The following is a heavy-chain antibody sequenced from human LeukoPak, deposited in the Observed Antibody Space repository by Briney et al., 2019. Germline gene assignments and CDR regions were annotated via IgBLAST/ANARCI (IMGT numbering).Heavy chain of an antibody. CDR1: GFTFSSYS. CDR2: ISSSSGTI. V-gene: IGHV3-48*01. Sequence: GSLRLSCAVSGFTFSSYSMTWVRQAPGKGLEWVSYISSSSGTIYYADSVKGRFTISRDNAKNSLYLQMNSLRAEDTAVYYCATPYTSGWSLYFDNWGQGTLVTVSS. D-gene: IGHD6-19*01. CDR3: ATPYTSGWSLYFDN. J-gene: IGHJ4*02.